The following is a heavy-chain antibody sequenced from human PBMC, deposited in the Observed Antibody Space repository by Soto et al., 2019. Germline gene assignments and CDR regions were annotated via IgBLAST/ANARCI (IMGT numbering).Heavy chain of an antibody. D-gene: IGHD3-3*01. Sequence: GGSLRLSCAASGFSFSNYWMSWVRQAPGKGLEWVANIGQDGSDKYYVDSVKGRFTISRDNGESSLYLQMNSLRVEDTAVYHCVRDLDFMAESAGNYDAYDLWGQGALVTVSS. CDR3: VRDLDFMAESAGNYDAYDL. V-gene: IGHV3-7*01. CDR1: GFSFSNYW. J-gene: IGHJ3*01. CDR2: IGQDGSDK.